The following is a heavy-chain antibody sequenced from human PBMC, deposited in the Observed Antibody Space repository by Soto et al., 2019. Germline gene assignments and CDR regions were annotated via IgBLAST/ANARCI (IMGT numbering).Heavy chain of an antibody. CDR2: IYYSGST. CDR1: GGSISSYY. D-gene: IGHD1-26*01. CDR3: ARRWGAAVDY. J-gene: IGHJ4*02. Sequence: QVQPQESGPGLVKPSETLSLTCTVSGGSISSYYWSWIRQPPGKGLEWIGYIYYSGSTNYNPSLKSRVTISVDTSKNQFSLKLSSVTAADTAVYYCARRWGAAVDYWGQGTLVTVSS. V-gene: IGHV4-59*08.